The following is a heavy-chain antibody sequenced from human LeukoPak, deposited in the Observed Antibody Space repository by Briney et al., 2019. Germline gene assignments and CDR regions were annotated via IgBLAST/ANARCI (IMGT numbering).Heavy chain of an antibody. D-gene: IGHD6-13*01. V-gene: IGHV3-74*01. CDR1: GFTFSPHW. CDR2: INPDGSRT. J-gene: IGHJ4*02. CDR3: ARDWATAGGFDN. Sequence: PGGSLRLSCAASGFTFSPHWMHWVRQAPGKGLVWVSRINPDGSRTTYADFVKGRFTISRDNAKSTLFLQMNGLRAEDTAVYYCARDWATAGGFDNWGQGILVTVSS.